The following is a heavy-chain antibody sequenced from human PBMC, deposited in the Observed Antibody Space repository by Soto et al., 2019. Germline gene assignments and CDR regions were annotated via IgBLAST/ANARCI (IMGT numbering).Heavy chain of an antibody. CDR2: IKQDGSEK. D-gene: IGHD2-15*01. Sequence: PGGSLRLSCAASGFTFSNYWMSWVRQAPGKGLEWVANIKQDGSEKYYVDSVKGRFTISRDNAKNSLFLQMNSLRAEDTALYYCARVRGYCSGASCYPSDYWGQGTLVTVSS. V-gene: IGHV3-7*04. J-gene: IGHJ4*02. CDR3: ARVRGYCSGASCYPSDY. CDR1: GFTFSNYW.